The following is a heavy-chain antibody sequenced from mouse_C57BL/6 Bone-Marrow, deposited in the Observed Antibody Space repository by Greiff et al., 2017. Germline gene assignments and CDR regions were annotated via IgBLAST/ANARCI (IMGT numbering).Heavy chain of an antibody. V-gene: IGHV1-9*01. D-gene: IGHD2-1*01. CDR3: ARDLLWRGFAY. CDR1: GYTFTGYW. J-gene: IGHJ3*01. CDR2: ILPGSGST. Sequence: QVQLKQSGAELMKPGASVKLSCKATGYTFTGYWIEWVKQRPGHGLEWIGEILPGSGSTNYNEKFKGKATFTADTSSNTAYTQLSSLTTEDSAIYYCARDLLWRGFAYWGQGTLVTVSA.